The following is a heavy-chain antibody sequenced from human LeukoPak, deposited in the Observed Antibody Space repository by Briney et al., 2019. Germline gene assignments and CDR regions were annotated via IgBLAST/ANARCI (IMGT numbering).Heavy chain of an antibody. V-gene: IGHV3-21*01. CDR2: ISSSSYI. D-gene: IGHD4-17*01. CDR3: ARGGDNDYGDYEGY. CDR1: GFTFSSYS. Sequence: GGSLRLSCAASGFTFSSYSMNWVRQAPGKGLEWVSSISSSSYIYYADSVKGRFTISRDNAKNSLYLQMNSLRAEDTAVYYCARGGDNDYGDYEGYWGQGTLVTVSS. J-gene: IGHJ4*02.